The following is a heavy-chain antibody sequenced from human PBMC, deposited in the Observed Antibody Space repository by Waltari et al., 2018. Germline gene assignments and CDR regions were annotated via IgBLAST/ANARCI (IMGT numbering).Heavy chain of an antibody. CDR3: ARLFAGGYFDL. D-gene: IGHD3-10*02. V-gene: IGHV3-48*04. CDR2: ISSSSSTI. Sequence: EVQLVESGGGLVQPGGSVRLSCAASGFTFSSYSMHWVRQAPGKGLEWVSYISSSSSTIYYADSVKGRFTISRDNAKNSLYLQMNSLRAEDTAVYYCARLFAGGYFDLWGRGTLVTVSS. CDR1: GFTFSSYS. J-gene: IGHJ2*01.